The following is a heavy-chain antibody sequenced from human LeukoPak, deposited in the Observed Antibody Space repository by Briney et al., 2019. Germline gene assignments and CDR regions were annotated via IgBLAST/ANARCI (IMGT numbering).Heavy chain of an antibody. Sequence: ASVKVSCKASGYTFTGYYMHWVRQAPGQGLEWMGWINPNSGGTNYAQKFQGRVTMTRDTSIRTAYMELSRLRSDDTAVYYCARGGYRFSNYYYYMDVWGKGTTVTVSS. CDR1: GYTFTGYY. CDR2: INPNSGGT. CDR3: ARGGYRFSNYYYYMDV. V-gene: IGHV1-2*02. J-gene: IGHJ6*03. D-gene: IGHD3-22*01.